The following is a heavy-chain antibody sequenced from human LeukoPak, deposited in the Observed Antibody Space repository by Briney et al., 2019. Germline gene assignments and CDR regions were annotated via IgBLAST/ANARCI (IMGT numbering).Heavy chain of an antibody. CDR2: INPNSGGT. J-gene: IGHJ4*02. CDR3: ARGVRITIFGVVITQDDY. Sequence: ASVKVSCKASGYTFTGYYMHWVRQAPGQGLEWMGWINPNSGGTNYAQKFQGRVTMTRDTSISTAYMELSRLRSDDTAVYYCARGVRITIFGVVITQDDYWGQGTLVTVSS. CDR1: GYTFTGYY. D-gene: IGHD3-3*01. V-gene: IGHV1-2*02.